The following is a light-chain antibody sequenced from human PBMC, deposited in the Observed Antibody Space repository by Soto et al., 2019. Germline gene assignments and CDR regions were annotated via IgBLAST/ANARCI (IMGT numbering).Light chain of an antibody. J-gene: IGLJ1*01. CDR1: SSDVGGYNY. CDR3: CSYAGSYSYV. CDR2: DVS. Sequence: QSALTQPLSVSGPPGQSVTISCTGTSSDVGGYNYVSWYQQHPGKAPKLMIYDVSKRPSGVPDRFSGSKSGNTASLTISGLQAEDEADYYCCSYAGSYSYVLGTGNKVTVL. V-gene: IGLV2-11*01.